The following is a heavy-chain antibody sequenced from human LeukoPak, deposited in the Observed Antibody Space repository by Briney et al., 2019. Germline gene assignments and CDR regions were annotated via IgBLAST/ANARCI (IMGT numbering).Heavy chain of an antibody. CDR2: ISGSGYST. CDR3: AKDSGFARHFQH. D-gene: IGHD3-10*01. Sequence: PGGSLRLSCAASGFTFSSYAMSWVRQAPGKGLEWVSAISGSGYSTYYADPVKGRFIISRDNSKNTLYLQMNSLRVEDTAVYYCAKDSGFARHFQHWGQGTLVTVSS. J-gene: IGHJ1*01. V-gene: IGHV3-23*01. CDR1: GFTFSSYA.